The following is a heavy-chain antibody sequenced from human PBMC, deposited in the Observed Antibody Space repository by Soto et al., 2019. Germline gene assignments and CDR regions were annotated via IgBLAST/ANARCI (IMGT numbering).Heavy chain of an antibody. CDR1: GGSISSYY. V-gene: IGHV4-4*07. Sequence: SETLSLTXTVSGGSISSYYWSWIRQPAGKGLEWIGRIYTSGGTNYNPSLKSRVTMSVDTSKNQFSLKLSSVTAADTAVYYCARDSRTYYHFWGGWAPYYYYYGMDVWGQGTTVTVSS. CDR3: ARDSRTYYHFWGGWAPYYYYYGMDV. CDR2: IYTSGGT. D-gene: IGHD3-3*01. J-gene: IGHJ6*02.